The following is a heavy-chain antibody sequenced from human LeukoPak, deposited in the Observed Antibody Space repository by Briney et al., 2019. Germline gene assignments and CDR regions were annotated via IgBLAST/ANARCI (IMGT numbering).Heavy chain of an antibody. Sequence: GGSLRLSCAASGFTFSDYYMSWIRQAPGKGLEWGSYISSSGSTIYYADSVKGRFTISRDNAKNSLYLQMNSLRAEDTAVYYCARVYPGIAVAGHQGDYFDYWGQGTLVTVSS. CDR2: ISSSGSTI. CDR3: ARVYPGIAVAGHQGDYFDY. V-gene: IGHV3-11*01. J-gene: IGHJ4*02. CDR1: GFTFSDYY. D-gene: IGHD6-19*01.